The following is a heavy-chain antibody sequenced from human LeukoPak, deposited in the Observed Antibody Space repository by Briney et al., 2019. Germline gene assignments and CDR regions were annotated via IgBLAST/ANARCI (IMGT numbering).Heavy chain of an antibody. CDR2: IYYTGRT. D-gene: IGHD1-1*01. V-gene: IGHV4-39*01. Sequence: SETLSLTCTVSGGSISSSSHSWGWIRQPPGKGLEGTGTIYYTGRTYYNPSLERRLTISVDTSKNQFSLKLTSVTAADTAIYYCAQSLGSGNWIGNWFDPWGQGTLVTVSS. CDR1: GGSISSSSHS. J-gene: IGHJ5*02. CDR3: AQSLGSGNWIGNWFDP.